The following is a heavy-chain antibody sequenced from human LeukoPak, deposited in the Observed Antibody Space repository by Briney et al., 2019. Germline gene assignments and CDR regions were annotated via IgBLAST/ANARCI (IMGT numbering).Heavy chain of an antibody. CDR2: VSGGGVTS. CDR3: PKQSYASGWNPFDY. D-gene: IGHD6-19*01. V-gene: IGHV3-23*01. J-gene: IGHJ4*02. Sequence: GGSLRLSCAASGFTFSSYAMSWVRQAPGKGLEWVSTVSGGGVTSYYANSAKGRFTISRDNSKNTLYLQMNSLTAEDTAVYYCPKQSYASGWNPFDYWGQGILVTVSS. CDR1: GFTFSSYA.